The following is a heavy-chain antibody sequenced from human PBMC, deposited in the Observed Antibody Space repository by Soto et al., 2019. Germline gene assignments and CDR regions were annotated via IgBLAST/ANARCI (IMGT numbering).Heavy chain of an antibody. Sequence: HPGGSLRLSCAASGFTFSSYGMHWGRQAPGKGLEWVAVIWYDGSNKYYADSVKGRFTISRDNSKNTLYLQMNSLRAEDTAVYYCARDGELAPLNFPFDPWGQGTLVTVSS. CDR3: ARDGELAPLNFPFDP. J-gene: IGHJ5*02. CDR1: GFTFSSYG. CDR2: IWYDGSNK. V-gene: IGHV3-33*01. D-gene: IGHD1-26*01.